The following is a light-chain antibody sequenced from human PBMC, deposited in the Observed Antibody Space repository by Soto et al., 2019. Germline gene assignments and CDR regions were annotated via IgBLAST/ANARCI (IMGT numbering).Light chain of an antibody. V-gene: IGLV2-8*01. J-gene: IGLJ2*01. CDR1: SSDVGGYNY. CDR3: SSYAGSNGLV. CDR2: EVS. Sequence: QLVLTQPPSASGSPGQSVTISCTGTSSDVGGYNYVSWYQQHPGKAPKLMIYEVSKRPSGVPDRFSGSKSGNTASLTVSGLQAEDEADYYCSSYAGSNGLVFGGGTKLTVL.